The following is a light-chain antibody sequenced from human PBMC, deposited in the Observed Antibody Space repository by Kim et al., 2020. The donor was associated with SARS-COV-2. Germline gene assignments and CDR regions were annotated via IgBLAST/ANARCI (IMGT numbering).Light chain of an antibody. CDR1: QSISSW. Sequence: DIQMTQSPSTLSASVGDRVTITCRASQSISSWLAGYQQKPGKAPKRLIYKASSLESGVPSRFSGSGSGTEFTLTISSLQPDDFATYYCQQYNSYSAITFGQGTRLEIK. CDR3: QQYNSYSAIT. CDR2: KAS. V-gene: IGKV1-5*03. J-gene: IGKJ5*01.